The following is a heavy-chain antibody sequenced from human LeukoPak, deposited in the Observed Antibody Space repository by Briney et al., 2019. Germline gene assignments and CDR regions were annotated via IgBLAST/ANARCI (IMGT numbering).Heavy chain of an antibody. CDR2: ISSSSSYI. J-gene: IGHJ4*02. CDR1: GFTFSSYS. V-gene: IGHV3-21*01. CDR3: ARDSRDWDIAVVVAATSSPDY. Sequence: GGSLRLSCAASGFTFSSYSMNWVRQAPGKGLEWVLSISSSSSYIYYADSVKGRFTISRDNAKNSLYLQMNSLRAEDTAVYYCARDSRDWDIAVVVAATSSPDYWGQGTLVTVSS. D-gene: IGHD2-15*01.